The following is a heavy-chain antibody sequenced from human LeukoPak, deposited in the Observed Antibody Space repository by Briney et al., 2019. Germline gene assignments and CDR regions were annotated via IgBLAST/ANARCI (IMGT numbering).Heavy chain of an antibody. J-gene: IGHJ4*02. CDR3: ARDKYCSSTSCSPLFDY. V-gene: IGHV4-59*01. CDR2: IYYSGIT. CDR1: GGSISSYY. Sequence: LETLSLTCTVSGGSISSYYWSWIRQPPGKGLEWIGYIYYSGITNYNPSLKRRVTISVDTSKNQFSLKLSSLTAADTAVYYCARDKYCSSTSCSPLFDYWGQGTLVTVSS. D-gene: IGHD2-2*01.